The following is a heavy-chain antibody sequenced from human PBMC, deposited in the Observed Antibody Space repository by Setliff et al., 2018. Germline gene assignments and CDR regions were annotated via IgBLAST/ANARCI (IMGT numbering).Heavy chain of an antibody. J-gene: IGHJ4*02. CDR3: ARGPHLRQIDY. CDR2: ISVYNGKT. CDR1: GYTFTSYG. V-gene: IGHV1-18*01. D-gene: IGHD3-3*02. Sequence: ASVKVSCKASGYTFTSYGFSWVRQAPGQGLEWMGWISVYNGKTKYAQKFQGRVTMTTDTSTRTAYMEVTSLRSDDTAVYYCARGPHLRQIDYWGQGTLVTVSS.